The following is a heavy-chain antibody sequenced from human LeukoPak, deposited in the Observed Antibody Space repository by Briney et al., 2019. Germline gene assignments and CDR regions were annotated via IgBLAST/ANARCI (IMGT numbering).Heavy chain of an antibody. J-gene: IGHJ5*02. Sequence: GGSLRLSCEASGFSFSSFWMSWVRQAPGKGLDWVANIKQDGSEENYVDSVKGRFTISRDNAKKSLYLQMNSLRVEDTAVYYCARFISLGAWGQGTLVTVSP. CDR1: GFSFSSFW. CDR3: ARFISLGA. CDR2: IKQDGSEE. D-gene: IGHD3-10*01. V-gene: IGHV3-7*01.